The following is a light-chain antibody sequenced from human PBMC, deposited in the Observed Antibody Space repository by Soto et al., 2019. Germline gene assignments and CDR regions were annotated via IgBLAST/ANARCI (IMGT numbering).Light chain of an antibody. J-gene: IGLJ2*01. Sequence: QSALTQPASVSGSPGQSITISCTGTSSDVGGHNYVSWYQQYPGKGPKLMIYDVSNRPSGVSNRFSGSKSGNTASLSISGLQAEDEADYYCSSYTISSTPVVFGGGTKVTVL. CDR1: SSDVGGHNY. CDR3: SSYTISSTPVV. V-gene: IGLV2-14*01. CDR2: DVS.